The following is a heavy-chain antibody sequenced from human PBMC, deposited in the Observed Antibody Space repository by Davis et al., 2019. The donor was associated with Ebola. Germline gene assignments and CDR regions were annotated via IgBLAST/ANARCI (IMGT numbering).Heavy chain of an antibody. CDR2: ISAYNGNT. V-gene: IGHV1-18*01. D-gene: IGHD4-17*01. J-gene: IGHJ4*02. Sequence: ASVKVSCKASGYTFTSYGISWVRQAPGRGLEWMGWISAYNGNTNYAQQPQGRVTMTTDTPTSTAYMELRSLRSDDTAVYYCGRDNTVLPFDYWGQGTLVTVSS. CDR1: GYTFTSYG. CDR3: GRDNTVLPFDY.